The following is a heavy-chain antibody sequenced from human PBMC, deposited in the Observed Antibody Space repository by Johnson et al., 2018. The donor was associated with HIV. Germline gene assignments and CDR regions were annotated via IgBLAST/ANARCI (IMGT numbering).Heavy chain of an antibody. CDR3: ARDNLRQLDAFDI. D-gene: IGHD3-16*01. V-gene: IGHV3-30*14. CDR1: GFTFSSYA. J-gene: IGHJ3*02. Sequence: QVQLVESGGGLVQPGGSLRLSCAASGFTFSSYAMHWVRQAPGKGLEWVAVISYDGSNKYYADSVKGRFTISRDNSKNTLYLQMNSLRVEDTAVYYCARDNLRQLDAFDIWGQGTMVTVSS. CDR2: ISYDGSNK.